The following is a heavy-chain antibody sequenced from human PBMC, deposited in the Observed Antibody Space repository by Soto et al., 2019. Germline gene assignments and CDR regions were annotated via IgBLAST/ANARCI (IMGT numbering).Heavy chain of an antibody. J-gene: IGHJ4*02. CDR1: GFTFSNYA. CDR3: AKVKEGASDY. V-gene: IGHV3-23*01. Sequence: EVPLLESGGGLVQPGGSLRLSCAASGFTFSNYAMSWVRQAPGKGLEWVSIISGSGERTYYADSVKGRFTISRDNSKNTLYLQMNSLRAEDTAVYYCAKVKEGASDYWGQGTLVTVSS. D-gene: IGHD1-26*01. CDR2: ISGSGERT.